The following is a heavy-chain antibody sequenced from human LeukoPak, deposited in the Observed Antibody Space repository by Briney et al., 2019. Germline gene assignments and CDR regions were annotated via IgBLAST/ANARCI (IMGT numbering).Heavy chain of an antibody. J-gene: IGHJ4*02. CDR3: ARLYSSSFPSY. CDR1: GGSISSYY. CDR2: IYYSGST. D-gene: IGHD6-6*01. Sequence: SEALSLTCTVSGGSISSYYWSWIRQPPGKGLEWIGYIYYSGSTNYNPSLKSRVTISVDTSKNQFSLKLSSVTAADTAVYYCARLYSSSFPSYWGQGTLVTVSS. V-gene: IGHV4-59*08.